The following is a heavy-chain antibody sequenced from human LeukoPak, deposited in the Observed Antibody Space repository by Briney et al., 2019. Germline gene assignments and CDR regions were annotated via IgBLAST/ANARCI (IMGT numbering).Heavy chain of an antibody. CDR3: AKADLGKYSSSWYYFDY. CDR1: GFTFSTYW. CDR2: IKSDGSST. J-gene: IGHJ4*02. D-gene: IGHD6-13*01. V-gene: IGHV3-74*01. Sequence: PGGSLRLSCAASGFTFSTYWMHWVRQAPGKGLEWASRIKSDGSSTKYADPVRGRFTIARDNSKNSLYLQMNSLRTEDTALYYCAKADLGKYSSSWYYFDYWGQGTLVAVSS.